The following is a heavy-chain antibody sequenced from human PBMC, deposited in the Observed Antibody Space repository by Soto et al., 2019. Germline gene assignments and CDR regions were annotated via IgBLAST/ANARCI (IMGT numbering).Heavy chain of an antibody. V-gene: IGHV3-64*01. Sequence: EVQLVESGGGLVLPGGSLRLSCAASGFSFSSHAMHWVRQAPGKGLEYVSAIGSNGGGTIYASSVKGRFTISRDNSKNTLYLQMGSLRAEDMAVYYCARAKPGLYLGELSCSDYWGQGTLVTVSS. CDR3: ARAKPGLYLGELSCSDY. CDR1: GFSFSSHA. J-gene: IGHJ4*02. D-gene: IGHD3-16*02. CDR2: IGSNGGGT.